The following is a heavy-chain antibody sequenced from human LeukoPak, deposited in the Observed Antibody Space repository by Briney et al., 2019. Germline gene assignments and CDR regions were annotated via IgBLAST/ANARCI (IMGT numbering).Heavy chain of an antibody. D-gene: IGHD5-12*01. CDR3: ASRSATSYYYYMDV. J-gene: IGHJ6*03. CDR1: GDSISSSSSY. V-gene: IGHV4-39*01. Sequence: SETLSLTCSVSGDSISSSSSYWGWIRQPPGEGLEWIGSIYYSGSTYYNTSLKSRVSISVDTSKNQFSLKLSSVTAADTAVYYCASRSATSYYYYMDVWGKGTTVTTSS. CDR2: IYYSGST.